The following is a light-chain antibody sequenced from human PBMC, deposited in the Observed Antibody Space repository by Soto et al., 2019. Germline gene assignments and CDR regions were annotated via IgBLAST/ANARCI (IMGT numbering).Light chain of an antibody. V-gene: IGLV2-14*01. CDR1: SSDVGGYNY. Sequence: QSALAQPASVSGSPGQSIAISCTGTSSDVGGYNYVSWYQQLPGKAPKLMIYEVSNRPSGVSNRFSGSKSGYTASLTISGLQAEDEADYYCNSQRSSGTRVFGTGTKVTVL. CDR2: EVS. CDR3: NSQRSSGTRV. J-gene: IGLJ1*01.